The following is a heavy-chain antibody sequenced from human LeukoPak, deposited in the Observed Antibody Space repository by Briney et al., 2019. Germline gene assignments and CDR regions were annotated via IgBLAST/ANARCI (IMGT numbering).Heavy chain of an antibody. D-gene: IGHD3-22*01. J-gene: IGHJ3*02. V-gene: IGHV4-59*08. CDR1: GGSISSYY. CDR3: AGSYYYDGSGYYPDAFDI. CDR2: IYYSGSA. Sequence: SETLSLTCTVSGGSISSYYWSWIRQPPGKGLEWIGYIYYSGSANYNPSLKSRVTISVDTSKNQFSLKLSSVTAADTAVYYCAGSYYYDGSGYYPDAFDIWGQGTMVTVSS.